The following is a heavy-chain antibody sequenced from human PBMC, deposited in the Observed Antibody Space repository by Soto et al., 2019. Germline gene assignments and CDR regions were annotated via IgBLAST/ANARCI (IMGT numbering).Heavy chain of an antibody. CDR3: ARDARYCSGGSCCCGMDV. J-gene: IGHJ6*02. V-gene: IGHV3-21*01. CDR2: ISSSSSYI. CDR1: GFTFSSYS. D-gene: IGHD2-15*01. Sequence: PGGSLRLSCAASGFTFSSYSMNWDRQAPGKGLEWVSSISSSSSYIYYADSVKGRFTISRDNAKNSLYLQMNSLRAEDTAVYYCARDARYCSGGSCCCGMDVWGQGTTVTVSS.